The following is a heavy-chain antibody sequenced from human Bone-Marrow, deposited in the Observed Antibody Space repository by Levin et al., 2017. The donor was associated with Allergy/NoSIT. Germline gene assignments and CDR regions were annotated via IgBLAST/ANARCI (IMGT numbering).Heavy chain of an antibody. CDR3: ASDCSGGSCYGSFDY. CDR2: IIPIFGTA. J-gene: IGHJ4*02. V-gene: IGHV1-69*01. CDR1: GGTFSSYA. D-gene: IGHD2-15*01. Sequence: KISCKASGGTFSSYAISWVRQAPGQGLEWMGGIIPIFGTANYAQKFQGRVTITADESTSTAYMELSSLRSEDTAVYYCASDCSGGSCYGSFDYWGQGTLVTVSS.